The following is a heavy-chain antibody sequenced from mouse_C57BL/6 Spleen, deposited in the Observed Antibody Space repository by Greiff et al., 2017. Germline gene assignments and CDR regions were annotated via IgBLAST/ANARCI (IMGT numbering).Heavy chain of an antibody. V-gene: IGHV1-69*01. J-gene: IGHJ1*03. CDR1: GYTFTSYW. CDR3: ARSGNYEYFEG. CDR2: IDPSDSYT. Sequence: QVQLQQPGAELVMPGASVKLSCKASGYTFTSYWMHWVKQRPGQGLEWIGEIDPSDSYTNYNQKFKGKSTLTVDKSSSTAYMQLSSLTSEDSAVYYCARSGNYEYFEGWGTGTTVTVSS. D-gene: IGHD1-1*01.